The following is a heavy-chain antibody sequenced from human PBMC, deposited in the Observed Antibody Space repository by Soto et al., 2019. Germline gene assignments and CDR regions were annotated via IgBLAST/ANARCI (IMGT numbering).Heavy chain of an antibody. CDR2: IYHSGST. CDR3: ARLSAAWFDP. CDR1: GGSVSSGSYY. Sequence: QVQLQESGPGLVKPSETLSLPCTVSGGSVSSGSYYWGWIRQPPGKGLEWIGYIYHSGSTNYNPSLKRRVTISVDTSKNPFSLSLTSVTAADTAVYYCARLSAAWFDPWGQGTLVTVAS. V-gene: IGHV4-61*01. D-gene: IGHD6-19*01. J-gene: IGHJ5*02.